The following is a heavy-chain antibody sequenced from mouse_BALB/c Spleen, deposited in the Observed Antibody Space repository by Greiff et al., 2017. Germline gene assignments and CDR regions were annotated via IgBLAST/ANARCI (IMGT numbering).Heavy chain of an antibody. V-gene: IGHV3-6*02. CDR1: GYSITSGYY. D-gene: IGHD3-1*01. Sequence: VQLKESGPGLVKPSQSLSLTCSVTGYSITSGYYWNWIRKFPGNKLEWMGYISYDGSNNYNPSLKNRISITRDTSKNQFFLKLNSVTTEDTATYYCARQLGLRGYWGQGTTLTVSS. J-gene: IGHJ2*01. CDR2: ISYDGSN. CDR3: ARQLGLRGY.